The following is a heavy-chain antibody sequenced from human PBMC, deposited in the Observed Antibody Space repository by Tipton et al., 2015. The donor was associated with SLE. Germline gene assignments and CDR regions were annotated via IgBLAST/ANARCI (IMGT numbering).Heavy chain of an antibody. Sequence: TLSLTCTVSGCSLHRGGFYLSSFRQHPENGLAWMGSFYYTESAFYNPSLKSRISISVDTSKNQFSLKLSSVTAADTAVYYCARVQDYHLGVDRSGQGTLVGVSP. V-gene: IGHV4-31*03. J-gene: IGHJ5*02. CDR3: ARVQDYHLGVDR. CDR1: GCSLHRGGFY. CDR2: FYYTESA. D-gene: IGHD3-10*01.